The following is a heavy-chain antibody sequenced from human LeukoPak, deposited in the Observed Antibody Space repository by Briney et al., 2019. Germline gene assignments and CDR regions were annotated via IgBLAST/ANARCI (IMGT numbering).Heavy chain of an antibody. Sequence: SETLSLTCAVYGGSFSGYYWSWIRQPPGKGLEWIGEINHSGSTNYNPSLKSRVTISVDTSKNQFSLNLSSVTAADTAVYYCAGSTYSSSANFDYWGQGTLVSVSS. D-gene: IGHD6-6*01. J-gene: IGHJ4*02. CDR1: GGSFSGYY. CDR2: INHSGST. CDR3: AGSTYSSSANFDY. V-gene: IGHV4-34*01.